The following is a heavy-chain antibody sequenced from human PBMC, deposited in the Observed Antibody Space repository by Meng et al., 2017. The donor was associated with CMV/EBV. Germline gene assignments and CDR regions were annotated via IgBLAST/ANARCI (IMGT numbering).Heavy chain of an antibody. J-gene: IGHJ6*02. D-gene: IGHD3-3*01. Sequence: GESLKISCAASGFTFSSYSMNWVRQAPGKGLEWVSSISSSSSYIYYADSVKGRFTISRDNAKDSLYLQMNSLRAEDTAVYYCARPHQTSGYHESYYYYGMDVWGQGTTVTVSS. CDR2: ISSSSSYI. CDR1: GFTFSSYS. V-gene: IGHV3-21*01. CDR3: ARPHQTSGYHESYYYYGMDV.